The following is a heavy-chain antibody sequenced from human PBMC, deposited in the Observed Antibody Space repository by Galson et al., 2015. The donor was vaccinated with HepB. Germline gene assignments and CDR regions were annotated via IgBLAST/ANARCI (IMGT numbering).Heavy chain of an antibody. J-gene: IGHJ5*02. D-gene: IGHD2-15*01. Sequence: SVKLSCKASGYTFTSYAMHWVRQAPGQRLEWMGWINAGNGNTKYSQKFQGRVTITRDTSASTAYMELSSLRSEDTAVYYCARDYCSGGSCYYWFDPWGQGTLVTVSS. CDR1: GYTFTSYA. CDR2: INAGNGNT. V-gene: IGHV1-3*01. CDR3: ARDYCSGGSCYYWFDP.